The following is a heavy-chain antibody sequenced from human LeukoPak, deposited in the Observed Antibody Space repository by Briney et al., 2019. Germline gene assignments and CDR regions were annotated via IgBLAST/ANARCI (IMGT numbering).Heavy chain of an antibody. CDR3: ARMAPHYDILTGYYFNASGRWWFDP. CDR1: GYTFTSYY. Sequence: ASVKVSCKASGYTFTSYYMHWVRQAPGQGLEGMGIINPSGGSTSYAQKFQGRVTMTRDTSTSTVYMELSSLRSEDTAVYYCARMAPHYDILTGYYFNASGRWWFDPWGQGTLVTVSS. J-gene: IGHJ5*02. D-gene: IGHD3-9*01. CDR2: INPSGGST. V-gene: IGHV1-46*01.